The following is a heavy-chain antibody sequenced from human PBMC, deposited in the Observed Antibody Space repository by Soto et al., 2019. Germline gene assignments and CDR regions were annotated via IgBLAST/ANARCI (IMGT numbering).Heavy chain of an antibody. CDR2: IYPGDSDT. CDR1: VYSFTSYW. Sequence: SGRISCRDCVYSFTSYWIVWVRQMPGKGVEWMGIIYPGDSDTRYSPSFQGQVTISADKSISTAYLQWSSLKASDTAMYYCARHRGSSGDPYYYYGIDVWGQGTTLTVSS. V-gene: IGHV5-51*01. D-gene: IGHD6-6*01. CDR3: ARHRGSSGDPYYYYGIDV. J-gene: IGHJ6*02.